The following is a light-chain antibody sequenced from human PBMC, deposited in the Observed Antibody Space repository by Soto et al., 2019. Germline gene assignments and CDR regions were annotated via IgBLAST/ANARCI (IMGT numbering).Light chain of an antibody. CDR1: QTISNW. V-gene: IGKV1-5*03. J-gene: IGKJ2*01. CDR2: EAS. Sequence: DIQMTQSPSTLSASVGDRVTITCRASQTISNWLAWYQQKPGKAPKLLIYEASTLESGVPSRFGGSGSGTEFTLTISSLQPDDFATYYCQQYNSFSTFGQGTRLQIK. CDR3: QQYNSFST.